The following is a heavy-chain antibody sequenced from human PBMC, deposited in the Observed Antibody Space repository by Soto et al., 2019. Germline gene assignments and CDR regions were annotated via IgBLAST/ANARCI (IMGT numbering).Heavy chain of an antibody. CDR1: GGSFSSHY. Sequence: QVQLQESGPGLVKPSETLSLTCTVSGGSFSSHYWSWIRQPPGKGLDYIGSIYYSGTTNYNPSLKSRVTISIDTSKTQFSLQLRSVTAADTAIYYCARVAGYVADYWGQGTLVTVSS. CDR3: ARVAGYVADY. D-gene: IGHD5-12*01. V-gene: IGHV4-59*11. CDR2: IYYSGTT. J-gene: IGHJ4*02.